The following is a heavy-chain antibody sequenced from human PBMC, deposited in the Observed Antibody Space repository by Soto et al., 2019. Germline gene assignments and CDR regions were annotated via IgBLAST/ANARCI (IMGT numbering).Heavy chain of an antibody. D-gene: IGHD6-6*01. Sequence: QVQLQESGPGLVKPSQTLSLTCTVSGGSISSGGYYWTWIRQHPGKGLEWIGYNYYSGITYYNPSLKSRVTXSXXXSQXQFSLKLSSVTAADTAVYYCARGSSIAGLYYGMDVWGQGTTVTVSS. J-gene: IGHJ6*02. CDR3: ARGSSIAGLYYGMDV. CDR1: GGSISSGGYY. V-gene: IGHV4-31*03. CDR2: NYYSGIT.